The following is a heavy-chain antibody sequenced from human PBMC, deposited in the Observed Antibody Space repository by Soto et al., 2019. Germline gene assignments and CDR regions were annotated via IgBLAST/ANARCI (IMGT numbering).Heavy chain of an antibody. J-gene: IGHJ4*02. D-gene: IGHD3-10*01. CDR2: ISYDGSNK. CDR3: AKSALWFGELLSYFDY. CDR1: GFTFSSYG. Sequence: PGGSLRLSCAASGFTFSSYGMHWVRQAPGKGLEWVAVISYDGSNKYYADSVKGRFTISRDNSKNTLYLQMNSLRAEDTAVYYCAKSALWFGELLSYFDYWGQGTLVTVSS. V-gene: IGHV3-30*18.